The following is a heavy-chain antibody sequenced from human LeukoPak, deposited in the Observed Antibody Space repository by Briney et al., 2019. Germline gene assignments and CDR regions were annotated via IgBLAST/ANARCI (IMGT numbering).Heavy chain of an antibody. J-gene: IGHJ4*02. Sequence: GGSLRLSCAAPGFTFSSYWMSWVRQAPGKGLEWVANIKQDGSEKYYVDSVKGRFTISRDNAKNSLYLQMNSLRAEDTAVYYCARVPSLRFLEWLFDYWGQGTLVTVSS. D-gene: IGHD3-3*01. CDR1: GFTFSSYW. V-gene: IGHV3-7*01. CDR2: IKQDGSEK. CDR3: ARVPSLRFLEWLFDY.